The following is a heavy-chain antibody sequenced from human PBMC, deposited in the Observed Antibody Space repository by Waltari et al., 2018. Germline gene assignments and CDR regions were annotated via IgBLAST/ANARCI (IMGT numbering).Heavy chain of an antibody. V-gene: IGHV1-69*12. J-gene: IGHJ4*02. Sequence: QVQLVQSGAEVTNPRSSVKVSCKPSGGTFSSSAISLLLQAPGQGLELRGWIIPIFGTANYAQKFQGRVTITADESTSTAYMELSSLRSEDTAVYYCARDHGGYSYGYRYWGQGTLVTVSS. CDR3: ARDHGGYSYGYRY. CDR1: GGTFSSSA. D-gene: IGHD5-18*01. CDR2: IIPIFGTA.